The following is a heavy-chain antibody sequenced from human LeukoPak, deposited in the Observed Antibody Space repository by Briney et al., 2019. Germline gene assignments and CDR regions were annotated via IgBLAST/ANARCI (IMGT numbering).Heavy chain of an antibody. CDR3: ARDGYSYGFPEYNWFDP. J-gene: IGHJ5*02. CDR1: GFTFSSYS. V-gene: IGHV3-21*01. CDR2: ISSSSSYI. D-gene: IGHD5-18*01. Sequence: PGGSLRLSCAASGFTFSSYSMNWVRQAPGKGLEWVSSISSSSSYIYYADSVKGRFTISRDNAKNSLYLQMNSLRAEDTAVYYCARDGYSYGFPEYNWFDPWGQGTLVTVSS.